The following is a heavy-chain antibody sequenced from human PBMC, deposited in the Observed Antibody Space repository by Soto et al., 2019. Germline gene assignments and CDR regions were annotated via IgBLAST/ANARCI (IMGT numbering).Heavy chain of an antibody. Sequence: ASVKVSCKPSGYTFTTYSIHWLRQAPGQSLEWLGYITVVDGYTLYPQRFQGRVTISTDTSASTAYMELGSLTSEDTAVYFCAREHLAEYFCLDVWDQGTTVTVSS. CDR1: GYTFTTYS. J-gene: IGHJ6*02. CDR2: ITVVDGYT. V-gene: IGHV1-3*01. CDR3: AREHLAEYFCLDV.